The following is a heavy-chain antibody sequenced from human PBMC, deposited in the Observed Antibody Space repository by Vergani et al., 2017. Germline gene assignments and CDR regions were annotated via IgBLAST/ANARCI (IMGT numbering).Heavy chain of an antibody. CDR1: GGSISSGSYY. CDR3: ASHYYDSSGYGGDNWFDP. D-gene: IGHD3-22*01. J-gene: IGHJ5*02. V-gene: IGHV4-61*02. Sequence: QVQLQESGPGLVKPSQTLSLTCTVSGGSISSGSYYWSWIRQPAGKGLEWIGRIYTSGSTNYNPSLKSRVTISVDTYKNQFSLKLSSLTAADTAVYYCASHYYDSSGYGGDNWFDPWGQGTLVTVSS. CDR2: IYTSGST.